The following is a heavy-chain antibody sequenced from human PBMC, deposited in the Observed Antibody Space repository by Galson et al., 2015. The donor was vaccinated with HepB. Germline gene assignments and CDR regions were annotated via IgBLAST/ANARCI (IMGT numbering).Heavy chain of an antibody. CDR3: ASHHLSVAPAGQRKYYNGMDV. CDR2: IIPIFGTP. V-gene: IGHV1-69*13. Sequence: SVKVSCKASGGTFSSYGLSWVRQAPGQGLEWMGGIIPIFGTPNYAQKFQGIVTITADEATSTAYMEMSSLRSEDTAVYYCASHHLSVAPAGQRKYYNGMDVWGQGTTVTVSS. J-gene: IGHJ6*02. D-gene: IGHD6-13*01. CDR1: GGTFSSYG.